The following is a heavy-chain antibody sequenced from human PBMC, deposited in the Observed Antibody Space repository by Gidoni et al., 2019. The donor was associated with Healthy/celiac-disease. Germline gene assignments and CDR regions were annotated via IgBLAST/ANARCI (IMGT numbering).Heavy chain of an antibody. V-gene: IGHV3-30*01. J-gene: IGHJ4*02. CDR2: ISYDGSNK. CDR3: ARELHGDIDY. D-gene: IGHD4-4*01. Sequence: QVQLVESGGGVVQPGRSLRLSCAASGFTFSSYAMHWVRQAPGKGLEWVAVISYDGSNKYYADSVKGRFTISRDNSKNTLYLQMNSLRAEDTAVYYCARELHGDIDYWGQGTLVTVSS. CDR1: GFTFSSYA.